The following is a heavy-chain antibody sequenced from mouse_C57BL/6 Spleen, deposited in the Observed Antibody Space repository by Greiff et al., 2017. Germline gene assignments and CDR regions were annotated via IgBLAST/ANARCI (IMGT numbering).Heavy chain of an antibody. CDR2: IHPNSGST. D-gene: IGHD2-2*01. V-gene: IGHV1-64*01. Sequence: QVQLQQPGPELVKPGASVSFSCTASGYTFTSYWMHWLNQRPGQGLEWIGMIHPNSGSTNYNAQFKSKATLTDDTSSSTAYMQLSSLTSEDSAVXYGGRGDGYDECAYWGQGTLVTVSA. J-gene: IGHJ3*01. CDR3: GRGDGYDECAY. CDR1: GYTFTSYW.